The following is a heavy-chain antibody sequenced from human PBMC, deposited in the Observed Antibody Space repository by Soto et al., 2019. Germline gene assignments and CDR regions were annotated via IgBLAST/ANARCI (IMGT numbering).Heavy chain of an antibody. D-gene: IGHD3-10*01. CDR2: IYYSGST. CDR3: ARLRYYYGSQGFAP. V-gene: IGHV4-59*08. CDR1: GGSISSYY. Sequence: QVQLQESGPGLVKPSETLSLTCTVSGGSISSYYWSWIRQPPGKGLEWIGYIYYSGSTNYNPSLKSRRTISVDTSKNHFSLKRSSVTAADTAVYYCARLRYYYGSQGFAPWGQGTLVTVSS. J-gene: IGHJ5*02.